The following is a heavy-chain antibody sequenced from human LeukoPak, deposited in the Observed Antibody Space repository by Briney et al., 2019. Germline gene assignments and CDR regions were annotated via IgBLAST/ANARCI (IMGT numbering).Heavy chain of an antibody. J-gene: IGHJ6*03. D-gene: IGHD5-18*01. CDR2: IIPIFGTA. CDR1: GGTFSSYA. Sequence: GSSVKVSCKASGGTFSSYAISWVRQAPGQGLEGMGGIIPIFGTANYAQKLQGRVTITAEEYTSTAYMELSSLRSEDTDVYYCARSPAWIHYYYYMDVWGKGTTVPISS. CDR3: ARSPAWIHYYYYMDV. V-gene: IGHV1-69*01.